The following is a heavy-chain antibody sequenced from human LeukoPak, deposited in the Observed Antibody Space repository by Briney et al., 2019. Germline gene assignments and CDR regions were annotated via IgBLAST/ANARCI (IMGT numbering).Heavy chain of an antibody. CDR1: GASISSGSYY. Sequence: PSETLSLTCTVSGASISSGSYYWSWIRQPAGKGLEWIWRIYTRGITNYNPSLKSRVTISVDTSKNQFSLKLTSVTAADTAVYYCARVRKIPNYYDSSGYRLQNDYWGQGTLVTVSS. V-gene: IGHV4-61*02. D-gene: IGHD3-22*01. J-gene: IGHJ4*02. CDR2: IYTRGIT. CDR3: ARVRKIPNYYDSSGYRLQNDY.